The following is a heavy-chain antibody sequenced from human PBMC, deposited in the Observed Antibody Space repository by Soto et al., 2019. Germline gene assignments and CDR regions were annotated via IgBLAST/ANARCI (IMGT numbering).Heavy chain of an antibody. V-gene: IGHV3-23*01. J-gene: IGHJ1*01. CDR2: INTNGGST. D-gene: IGHD1-26*01. Sequence: EVQLLESGGGLVQPGGSLRLSCAASGFTLSIYAMTWVRQAPGKGLEWVSSINTNGGSTFYADSVKGRFTISRDHSENTVYLQMNSLRVEDTAIYYCAKDPRVGASAAEYFQHWGQGTLVSVPS. CDR3: AKDPRVGASAAEYFQH. CDR1: GFTLSIYA.